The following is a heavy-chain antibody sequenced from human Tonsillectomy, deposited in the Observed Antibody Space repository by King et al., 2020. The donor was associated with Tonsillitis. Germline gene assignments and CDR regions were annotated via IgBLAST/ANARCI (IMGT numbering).Heavy chain of an antibody. CDR2: TYYRSKWYN. CDR1: GDSVSSNSAA. J-gene: IGHJ6*02. Sequence: VQLQQSGPGLVNPSQTLSLTCAISGDSVSSNSAAWNWIRQSPSRGLEWLGRTYYRSKWYNDYAVSVKSRITINPDTSKNQFSLQLNSVTPEDTAVYYCARDSEGYSYGTRGSYYYYYGMDVWGQGTTVTVSS. V-gene: IGHV6-1*01. CDR3: ARDSEGYSYGTRGSYYYYYGMDV. D-gene: IGHD5-18*01.